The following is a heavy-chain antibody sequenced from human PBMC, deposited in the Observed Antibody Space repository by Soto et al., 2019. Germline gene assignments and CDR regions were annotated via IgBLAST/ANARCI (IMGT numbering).Heavy chain of an antibody. CDR1: GFTVSTKY. J-gene: IGHJ4*01. D-gene: IGHD3-16*01. CDR2: IYSGGST. V-gene: IGHV3-66*01. Sequence: EVQLVESGGGLVQPGGSLRLSCAASGFTVSTKYMSWVRQAPGKGLEWVSVIYSGGSTFYAESVRGRFTISRDNSNNTVNLQMNSLRAEDTAVYYCARDPWAADYLGHGTLVTVSS. CDR3: ARDPWAADY.